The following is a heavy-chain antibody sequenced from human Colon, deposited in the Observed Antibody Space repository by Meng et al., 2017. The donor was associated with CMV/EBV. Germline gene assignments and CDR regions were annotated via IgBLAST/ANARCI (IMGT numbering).Heavy chain of an antibody. CDR2: IHGTGKT. Sequence: GESLKISCVASGFTVSSKYMSWVRQAPGKGLEWVSVIHGTGKTYYADSVKGRFTISSDRSKNTLYLQMNSLRAEDTAVYYCARCIVAIPGSDWGQGTRVTVSS. J-gene: IGHJ4*02. D-gene: IGHD6-13*01. CDR3: ARCIVAIPGSD. CDR1: GFTVSSKY. V-gene: IGHV3-66*01.